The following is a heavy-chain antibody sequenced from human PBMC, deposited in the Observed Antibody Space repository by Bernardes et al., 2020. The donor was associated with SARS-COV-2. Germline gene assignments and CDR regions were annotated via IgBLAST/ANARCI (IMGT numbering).Heavy chain of an antibody. D-gene: IGHD2-2*01. J-gene: IGHJ3*02. CDR3: ASYRGFHCSSTSCYGAFDI. CDR2: FDPEDGET. V-gene: IGHV1-24*01. Sequence: ASVKVSCKVSGYTLTELSMHWVRQAPGKGLEWMGGFDPEDGETIYAQKFQGRVTMTEDTSTDTAYMELSSLRSEDTAVYYCASYRGFHCSSTSCYGAFDIWGQGTMVTVSS. CDR1: GYTLTELS.